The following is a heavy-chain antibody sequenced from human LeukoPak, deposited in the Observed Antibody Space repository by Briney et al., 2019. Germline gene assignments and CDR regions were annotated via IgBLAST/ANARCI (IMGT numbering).Heavy chain of an antibody. V-gene: IGHV4-31*01. D-gene: IGHD2-2*01. J-gene: IGHJ5*02. CDR1: GGSISSGGYY. Sequence: PSETLSLTCTVSGGSISSGGYYWSWIRQHPGRGLEWIVYIYYSGSTYYNPSLKSLLTISVDTSKNQFSLKLSSVTPADTAVYYCARLIRIVVVPAAMSWFDLWGQGTLVTVS. CDR2: IYYSGST. CDR3: ARLIRIVVVPAAMSWFDL.